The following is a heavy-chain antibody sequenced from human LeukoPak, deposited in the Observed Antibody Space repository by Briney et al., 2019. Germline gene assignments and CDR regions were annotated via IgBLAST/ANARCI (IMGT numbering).Heavy chain of an antibody. Sequence: PGGSLRLSCAASGFTFSSYEMNWVRQAPGKGLEWVSYISSSGSTIYYADSVKGRFTISRDNAKNSLYLQINSLRAEDTAVYYCARDSYDYGGNFDYWGQGTLVTVSS. CDR1: GFTFSSYE. CDR2: ISSSGSTI. V-gene: IGHV3-48*03. CDR3: ARDSYDYGGNFDY. J-gene: IGHJ4*02. D-gene: IGHD4-23*01.